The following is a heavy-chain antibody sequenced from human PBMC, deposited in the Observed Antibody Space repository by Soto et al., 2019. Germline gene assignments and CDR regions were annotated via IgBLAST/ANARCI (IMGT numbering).Heavy chain of an antibody. CDR1: GGSISSDNW. CDR2: VYRSGST. D-gene: IGHD2-8*01. Sequence: QVQLQESGPGLVKPSGTLSLTCAVSGGSISSDNWWNWVRQPPGQGLEWIGEVYRSGSTNYDPSLKSRVTISVDMSKNQCSLTLTSVTAADTAIYYCARNGVYSLGYWGQGTLVTVSS. CDR3: ARNGVYSLGY. V-gene: IGHV4-4*02. J-gene: IGHJ4*02.